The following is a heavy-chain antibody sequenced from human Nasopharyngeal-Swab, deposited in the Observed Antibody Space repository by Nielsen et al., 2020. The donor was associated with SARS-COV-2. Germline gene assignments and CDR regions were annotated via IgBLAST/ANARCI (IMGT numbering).Heavy chain of an antibody. CDR1: GFTFSSYW. Sequence: GESLKIYCAASGFTFSSYWMSWVRQAPGKGLEWVANIKQDGSEKYYVDSVKGRFTISRDNSKNTLYLQMNSLRAEDTAVYYCAKENIRLGYYYDSSGLDYWGQGTLVTVSS. D-gene: IGHD3-22*01. J-gene: IGHJ4*02. V-gene: IGHV3-7*01. CDR2: IKQDGSEK. CDR3: AKENIRLGYYYDSSGLDY.